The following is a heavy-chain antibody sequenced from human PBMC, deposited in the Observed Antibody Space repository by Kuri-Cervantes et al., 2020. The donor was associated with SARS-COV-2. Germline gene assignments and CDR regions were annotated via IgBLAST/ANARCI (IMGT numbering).Heavy chain of an antibody. CDR2: INPVGSYT. V-gene: IGHV3-74*01. D-gene: IGHD1-1*01. CDR1: GFTFSGHW. CDR3: VRDGDHWNFDY. J-gene: IGHJ4*02. Sequence: GGSLRPSCAASGFTFSGHWIHWVRQAPGKGLVWVSRINPVGSYTNNADSVKGRFTLSRDNAKNMLFLQMNSLRAEDTAVYYCVRDGDHWNFDYWGQGTLVTVSS.